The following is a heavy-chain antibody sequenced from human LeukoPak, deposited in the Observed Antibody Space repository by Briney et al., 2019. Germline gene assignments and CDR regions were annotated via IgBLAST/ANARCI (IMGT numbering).Heavy chain of an antibody. CDR1: GFTFSSYS. Sequence: GGSLRLSCAASGFTFSSYSMNWVRQAPGKGLEWVSSMSVSSGLIYCADSVKGRFTISRDNAKSSLYLQMNRLRVEDTAVYYCAREFAGSASGAGYWGQGTLVTVSS. J-gene: IGHJ4*02. V-gene: IGHV3-21*01. CDR2: MSVSSGLI. D-gene: IGHD1-26*01. CDR3: AREFAGSASGAGY.